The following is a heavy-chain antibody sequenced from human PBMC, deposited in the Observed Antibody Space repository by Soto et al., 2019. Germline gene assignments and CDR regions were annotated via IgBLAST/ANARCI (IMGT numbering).Heavy chain of an antibody. CDR2: INHSGST. CDR1: GGSFSGYY. D-gene: IGHD6-13*01. Sequence: QVQLQQWGAGLLKPSETLSLTCAVYGGSFSGYYWSWIRQPPGKGREWMGEINHSGSTNYNPSLKSRVTISVDTSKNQFSLKLSSVTAADTAVYYCARGSRGYSSSWYSGWYFDLWGRGTLVTVSS. J-gene: IGHJ2*01. CDR3: ARGSRGYSSSWYSGWYFDL. V-gene: IGHV4-34*01.